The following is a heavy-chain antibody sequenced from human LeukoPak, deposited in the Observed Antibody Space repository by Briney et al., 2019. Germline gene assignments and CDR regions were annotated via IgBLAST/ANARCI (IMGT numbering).Heavy chain of an antibody. Sequence: ASVKVSCKASGGTFSSYAISWVRQAPGQGLEWMGGIIPIFGTANYAQKFQGRVTITADESTSTAYMELSSLRSEDTAVYYCARSYTRGVPAGQGGLDYWGQGTLVTVSS. CDR3: ARSYTRGVPAGQGGLDY. CDR2: IIPIFGTA. V-gene: IGHV1-69*13. D-gene: IGHD2-2*01. J-gene: IGHJ4*02. CDR1: GGTFSSYA.